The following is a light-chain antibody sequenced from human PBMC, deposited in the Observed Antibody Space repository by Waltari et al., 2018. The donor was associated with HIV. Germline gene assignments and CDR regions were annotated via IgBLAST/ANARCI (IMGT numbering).Light chain of an antibody. J-gene: IGLJ2*01. CDR1: NSNIGAGYD. Sequence: QSVLTQPPSVSGAPGQRVTISCTGTNSNIGAGYDVHWYQQLPGTAPKLLIYANIHRPSGVPDRFSVSKSATSASLAITGLQAEDEADYFCQSYDSSLSAYVVFGGGTKLTVL. V-gene: IGLV1-40*01. CDR3: QSYDSSLSAYVV. CDR2: ANI.